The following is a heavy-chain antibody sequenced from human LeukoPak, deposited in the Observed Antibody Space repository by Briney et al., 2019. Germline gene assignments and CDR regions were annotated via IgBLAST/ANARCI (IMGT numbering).Heavy chain of an antibody. V-gene: IGHV4-59*01. Sequence: KASETLSLTCNVSGGSIRGYYWSWIRQPPGKGLEWIGYIYYSGSTNYNPSLKSRVTISVDTSKNQFSLKLSSVTAADTAVYYCARGLLWFGELSDNWFDPWGQGTLVTVSS. CDR1: GGSIRGYY. D-gene: IGHD3-10*01. J-gene: IGHJ5*02. CDR2: IYYSGST. CDR3: ARGLLWFGELSDNWFDP.